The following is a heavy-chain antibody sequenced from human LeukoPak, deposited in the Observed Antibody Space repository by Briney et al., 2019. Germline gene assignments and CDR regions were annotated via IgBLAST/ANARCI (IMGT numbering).Heavy chain of an antibody. CDR1: GFTFSDYY. V-gene: IGHV3-11*04. CDR2: ISSSGSTI. J-gene: IGHJ4*02. D-gene: IGHD4-23*01. Sequence: PGESLRLSCAASGFTFSDYYMSWIRQAPGKGLEWVSYISSSGSTIYYADSVKGRFTISRDNAKNSLYLQMNSLRAEDTAVYYCATTVAKPHYFDYWGQGTLVTVSS. CDR3: ATTVAKPHYFDY.